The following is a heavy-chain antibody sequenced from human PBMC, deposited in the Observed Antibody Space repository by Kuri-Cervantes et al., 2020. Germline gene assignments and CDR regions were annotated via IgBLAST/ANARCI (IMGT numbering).Heavy chain of an antibody. D-gene: IGHD2-2*02. Sequence: VTLSCTVSGGSISIGGYYWSWIRQHPGKGLEWIGYIYYSGATYYNPSLKSRVTISVDTPKNQFSLKLSSVTAADTAVYYCARRVPAAIGYYYYYMDVWGKGTTVTVSS. CDR2: IYYSGAT. CDR3: ARRVPAAIGYYYYYMDV. CDR1: GGSISIGGYY. V-gene: IGHV4-31*03. J-gene: IGHJ6*03.